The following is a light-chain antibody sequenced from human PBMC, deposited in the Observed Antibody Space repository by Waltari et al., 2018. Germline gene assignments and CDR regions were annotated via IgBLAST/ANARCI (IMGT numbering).Light chain of an antibody. Sequence: QSALTQPASVSGSPGQSITISSSGTSRDVGNYHLLSWYQQHPGKAPKFLIYEVYKRPSGVSNRFSGSKSGNTASLTISGLQAEDEADYYCCSSAGSRTLVFGGGTKLTVL. J-gene: IGLJ3*02. CDR1: SRDVGNYHL. CDR2: EVY. V-gene: IGLV2-23*02. CDR3: CSSAGSRTLV.